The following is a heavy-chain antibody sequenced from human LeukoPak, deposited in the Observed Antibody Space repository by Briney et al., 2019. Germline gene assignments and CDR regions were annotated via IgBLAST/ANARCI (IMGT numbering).Heavy chain of an antibody. Sequence: GGSLRLSCAASGFTFSSSWMNWVRQAPGKGLEWVSYISSGSTIYDADSVKGRFTISRDNAKNSLYLQMNSLRAEDTAVYYCARESIAVAGAPFDYWGQGTLVTVSS. CDR1: GFTFSSSW. CDR2: ISSGSTI. CDR3: ARESIAVAGAPFDY. D-gene: IGHD6-19*01. J-gene: IGHJ4*02. V-gene: IGHV3-48*04.